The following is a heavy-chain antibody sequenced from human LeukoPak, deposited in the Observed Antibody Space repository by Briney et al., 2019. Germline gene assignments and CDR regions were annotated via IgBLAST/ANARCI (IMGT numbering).Heavy chain of an antibody. V-gene: IGHV3-23*01. J-gene: IGHJ6*02. CDR3: AKGYGYSSSWTSNYYLYGLDV. Sequence: GGSLRLSCAASGFTFSSYAMSWVRQAPGKGLEWVSAISDSDSGTYYADSVKGRFTISRGNSKNTLYLQMNSLRAEDTALYYCAKGYGYSSSWTSNYYLYGLDVWGQGTTVTVSS. CDR1: GFTFSSYA. CDR2: ISDSDSGT. D-gene: IGHD6-13*01.